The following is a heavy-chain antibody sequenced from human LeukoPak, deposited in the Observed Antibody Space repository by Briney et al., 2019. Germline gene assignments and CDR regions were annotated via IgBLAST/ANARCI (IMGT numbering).Heavy chain of an antibody. V-gene: IGHV3-23*01. J-gene: IGHJ4*02. CDR1: GFTFRSYA. D-gene: IGHD6-13*01. CDR2: ISGSGGST. Sequence: PGGSLRLSCAASGFTFRSYARSWVRQAPGKGVEWVSAISGSGGSTYYADSEKGGFTISRDKSKNTLYLQMNSLRAEDTAVYYCASPSSWYPRAHYYFDYWGQGTLVTVSS. CDR3: ASPSSWYPRAHYYFDY.